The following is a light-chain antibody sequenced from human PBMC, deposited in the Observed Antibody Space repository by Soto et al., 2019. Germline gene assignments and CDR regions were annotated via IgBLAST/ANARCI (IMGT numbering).Light chain of an antibody. CDR2: GAS. CDR3: QQYNNWPPWT. V-gene: IGKV3-20*01. CDR1: QSVSSSY. J-gene: IGKJ1*01. Sequence: EIVLTQSPGTLSLSAGERATLSCRASQSVSSSYLAWYQQKPGQAPRLLIYGASSRATGIPDRFSGSGSGTEFTLTISSLQSEDFAVYYCQQYNNWPPWTFGQGTKVDI.